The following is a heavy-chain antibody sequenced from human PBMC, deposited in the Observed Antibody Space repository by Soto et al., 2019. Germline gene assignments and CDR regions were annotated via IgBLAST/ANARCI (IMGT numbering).Heavy chain of an antibody. J-gene: IGHJ6*03. V-gene: IGHV4-31*03. CDR3: ARGSQSSSLYYYYYYMDV. Sequence: QVQLQESGPGLVKPSQTLSLTCTVSGGSISSGGYYWSWIRQHPGKGLEWIGYIYYSGSTYYNPSLKSRVTLSVDPSKNQFSLKLSSVTAADTAVYYCARGSQSSSLYYYYYYMDVWGKGTTVTVSS. CDR2: IYYSGST. D-gene: IGHD3-16*02. CDR1: GGSISSGGYY.